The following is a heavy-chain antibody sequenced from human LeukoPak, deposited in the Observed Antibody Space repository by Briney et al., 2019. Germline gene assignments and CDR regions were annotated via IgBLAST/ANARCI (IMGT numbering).Heavy chain of an antibody. CDR3: AKKTIVGATVDAFDI. V-gene: IGHV3-30*02. Sequence: GGSLRLSCAASGFTFSNYGMHWVRQAPGKGLEWVASIRYDGFNKYYADSLKGRFTISRDNSKNTLYLQMNSLRAEDTAVYYCAKKTIVGATVDAFDIWGQGTWSSSLQ. CDR1: GFTFSNYG. J-gene: IGHJ3*02. CDR2: IRYDGFNK. D-gene: IGHD1-26*01.